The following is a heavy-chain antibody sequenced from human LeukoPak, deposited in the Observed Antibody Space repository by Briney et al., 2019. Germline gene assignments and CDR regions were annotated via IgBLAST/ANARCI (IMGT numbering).Heavy chain of an antibody. CDR1: GFTFSGSA. D-gene: IGHD3-3*01. Sequence: GGSLKLSCAASGFTFSGSAMHWVRQASGKGLEWVGRIRSKANSCPSEDAASVKGRFTISRDDSKNAAYLQMNSLKTEDTAVYYCVLALWPRDYWGQGTLVTVS. J-gene: IGHJ4*02. V-gene: IGHV3-73*01. CDR3: VLALWPRDY. CDR2: IRSKANSCPS.